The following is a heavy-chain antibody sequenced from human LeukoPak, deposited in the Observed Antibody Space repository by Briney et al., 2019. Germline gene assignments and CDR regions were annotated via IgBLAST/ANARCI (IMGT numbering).Heavy chain of an antibody. Sequence: GASVKVSCKASGYTFTSYGISWVRQAPGQGLEWMGWISAYNGNTNYAQKLQGRVTMTTDTSTSTAYMELRSLRSDDTAVYYCARSLGSELGQQLVPRQLYYYYYGMDVWGQGTTVTVSS. J-gene: IGHJ6*02. CDR1: GYTFTSYG. V-gene: IGHV1-18*01. D-gene: IGHD6-13*01. CDR2: ISAYNGNT. CDR3: ARSLGSELGQQLVPRQLYYYYYGMDV.